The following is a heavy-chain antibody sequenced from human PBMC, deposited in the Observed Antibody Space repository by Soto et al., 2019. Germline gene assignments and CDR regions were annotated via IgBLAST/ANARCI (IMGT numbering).Heavy chain of an antibody. CDR2: VFHTGTP. D-gene: IGHD6-19*01. CDR1: GDSVSSPYY. J-gene: IGHJ5*02. CDR3: ARSAGWYAVHA. Sequence: QVQLQESGPGLVKPSGTLSLTCAVSGDSVSSPYYWRWVRQPPGKGLEWIGEVFHTGTPSYNPSLRSRVTIAMDKSINQFSLDLSSVTAADTAVYYCARSAGWYAVHAWGPGTLVIVSS. V-gene: IGHV4-4*02.